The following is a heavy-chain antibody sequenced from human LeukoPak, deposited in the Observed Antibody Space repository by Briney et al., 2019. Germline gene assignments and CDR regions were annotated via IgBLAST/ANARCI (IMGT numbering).Heavy chain of an antibody. V-gene: IGHV3-48*03. D-gene: IGHD6-13*01. J-gene: IGHJ4*02. CDR2: ISTGGSST. CDR1: GFTFSSYE. Sequence: PGGSLRLSCVASGFTFSSYEFNWVRQAPGKGLEWLSHISTGGSSTFYADSVKGRVTISRDNAKNSLYLQIHSLTAEDTAVYYCTRDHLDRWYLIEFWGQGTLVAVSS. CDR3: TRDHLDRWYLIEF.